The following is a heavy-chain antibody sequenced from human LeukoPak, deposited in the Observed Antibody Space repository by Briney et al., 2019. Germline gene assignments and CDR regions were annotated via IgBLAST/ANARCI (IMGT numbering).Heavy chain of an antibody. D-gene: IGHD3-22*01. V-gene: IGHV4-34*01. CDR1: VGSFSGYY. CDR3: ARGWITMIVAD. CDR2: INHSGST. Sequence: SETLSLTCAVYVGSFSGYYWSWIRQPPGKGLEWIGEINHSGSTNYNPSLKSRVTISVDTSKNQFSLKLSSVTAADTAVYYCARGWITMIVADWGQGTLVTVSS. J-gene: IGHJ4*02.